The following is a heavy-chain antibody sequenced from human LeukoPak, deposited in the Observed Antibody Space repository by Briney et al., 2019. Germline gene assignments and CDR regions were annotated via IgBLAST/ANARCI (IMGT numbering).Heavy chain of an antibody. D-gene: IGHD4-11*01. V-gene: IGHV4-39*07. Sequence: SETLSLTCTVSGASIDSGRYYWGWIRQPPGKGLEWIGSIHYSGTTYYNPSLKSRVTISIDTSNNQFSLKLSSVTAADTAVYYCARGTPYNPWGQGTLVTVTS. CDR2: IHYSGTT. J-gene: IGHJ5*02. CDR3: ARGTPYNP. CDR1: GASIDSGRYY.